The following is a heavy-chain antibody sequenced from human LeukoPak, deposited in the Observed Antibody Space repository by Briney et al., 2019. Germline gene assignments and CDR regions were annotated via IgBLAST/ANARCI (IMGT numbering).Heavy chain of an antibody. J-gene: IGHJ4*02. CDR3: ARDLSGIAGSTYRLRIDY. V-gene: IGHV3-7*01. CDR1: GFTFSSHW. CDR2: IKKEGSEK. Sequence: PGGSLRLSWAASGFTFSSHWMSWGRQAAGKGLEWVANIKKEGSEKNYVDAVKGRFTISRDNAKTSLCRQMNSLRAEDTAVYYCARDLSGIAGSTYRLRIDYWGQGTLVTVSS. D-gene: IGHD6-13*01.